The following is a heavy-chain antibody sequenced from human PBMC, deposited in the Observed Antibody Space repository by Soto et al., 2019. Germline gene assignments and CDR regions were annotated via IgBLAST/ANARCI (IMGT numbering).Heavy chain of an antibody. Sequence: EVQVVESGGGLVQPGGSLRLSCAVSGLAFSAYPMNWVREAPGKGLEWVSYISGSGTSSTIYYADSVKGRFTISRDNAKSSLFLQMNNLRDEDTAVYYCASRAREFTLGYWGQGILVTVSS. CDR3: ASRAREFTLGY. J-gene: IGHJ4*02. CDR1: GLAFSAYP. CDR2: ISGSGTSSTI. D-gene: IGHD6-6*01. V-gene: IGHV3-48*02.